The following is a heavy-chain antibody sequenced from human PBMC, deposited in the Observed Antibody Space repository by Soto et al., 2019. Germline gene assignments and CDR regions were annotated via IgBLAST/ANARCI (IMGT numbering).Heavy chain of an antibody. CDR3: ARGLSDFWSGYYLSSLSSGTWFDP. D-gene: IGHD3-3*01. J-gene: IGHJ5*02. Sequence: PSETLSLTCTVSGGSISSGDYYWSWIRQPPGKGLEWIGYIYYSGSTYYNPSLKSRVTISVDTSKNQFSLKLSSVTAADTAVYYCARGLSDFWSGYYLSSLSSGTWFDPWGQGTLVTVSS. CDR2: IYYSGST. V-gene: IGHV4-30-4*01. CDR1: GGSISSGDYY.